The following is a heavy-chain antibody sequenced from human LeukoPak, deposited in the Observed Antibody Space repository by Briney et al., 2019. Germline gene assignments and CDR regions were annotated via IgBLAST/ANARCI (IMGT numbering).Heavy chain of an antibody. CDR3: ARGIAAAANYYDYYMDV. Sequence: ASVTLSCKAPGYTFTSYDINWVRQAAGQGLEWMGWMNTNSGNTVYAQKIQGRVTMTRNTSIRTAYMELSSVRSEDTAVYYCARGIAAAANYYDYYMDVWGKGTTVTISS. D-gene: IGHD6-13*01. CDR1: GYTFTSYD. CDR2: MNTNSGNT. J-gene: IGHJ6*03. V-gene: IGHV1-8*01.